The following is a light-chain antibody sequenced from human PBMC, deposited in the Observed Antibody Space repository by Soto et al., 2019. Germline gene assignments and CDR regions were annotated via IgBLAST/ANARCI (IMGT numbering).Light chain of an antibody. CDR2: HGS. CDR3: CSYASSSRTNV. Sequence: QSALPQPASVTGSPGHPIPISCTGTSSDVGRYNLVSWYQQHPGKAPKLIIYHGSKRPSGVSVRFSGSKSGNTASLAISGLQAEDEDDYYCCSYASSSRTNVVGPGTKPTVL. CDR1: SSDVGRYNL. V-gene: IGLV2-23*01. J-gene: IGLJ1*01.